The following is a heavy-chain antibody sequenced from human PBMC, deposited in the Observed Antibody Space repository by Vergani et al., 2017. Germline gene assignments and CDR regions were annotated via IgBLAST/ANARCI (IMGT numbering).Heavy chain of an antibody. J-gene: IGHJ5*02. CDR3: ARVVSRGILTKLAWFDP. CDR2: IIPIFGTA. CDR1: GGTFSSSA. V-gene: IGHV1-69*12. D-gene: IGHD3-9*01. Sequence: QVQLVQSGAEVKKPGSSVKVSCKASGGTFSSSAISWVRQAPGQGLEWMGGIIPIFGTANYAQKFQGRVTITADESTSTAYMELSSLRSEDTAVYYCARVVSRGILTKLAWFDPWGQGTLVTVSS.